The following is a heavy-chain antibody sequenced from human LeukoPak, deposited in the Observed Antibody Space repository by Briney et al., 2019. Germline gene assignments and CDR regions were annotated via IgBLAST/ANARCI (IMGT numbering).Heavy chain of an antibody. J-gene: IGHJ4*02. CDR2: TNPNSGAT. CDR1: GYTFTAYY. Sequence: ASVKVSCKSSGYTFTAYYIHWVRQAPGQGLEWMGWTNPNSGATSYAQKFRGRVTMTRDTSISTAYMELSRLRSDDTAVYYCARVKEGDSSGWKFDYWGQGTLVTVSS. V-gene: IGHV1-2*02. D-gene: IGHD6-19*01. CDR3: ARVKEGDSSGWKFDY.